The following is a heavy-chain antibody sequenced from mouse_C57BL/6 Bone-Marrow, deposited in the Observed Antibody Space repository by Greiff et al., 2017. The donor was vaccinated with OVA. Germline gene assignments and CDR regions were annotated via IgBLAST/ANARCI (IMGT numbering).Heavy chain of an antibody. V-gene: IGHV14-4*01. CDR2: SGPEDGDT. CDR1: GFNIKDAY. Sequence: EVQLQQSGAELVRPGASVKLSCTASGFNIKDAYMHWVKQRPEQGLEWIGWSGPEDGDTEYASKFQGKATITADTSSNTAYLQLSSLTSEDTAVYYCTLYYYGSSPLYWYFDVWGTGTTVTVSS. D-gene: IGHD1-1*01. J-gene: IGHJ1*03. CDR3: TLYYYGSSPLYWYFDV.